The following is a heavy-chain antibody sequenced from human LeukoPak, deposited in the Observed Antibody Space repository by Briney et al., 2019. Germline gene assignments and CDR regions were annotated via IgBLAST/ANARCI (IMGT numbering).Heavy chain of an antibody. CDR2: IYYSGST. CDR1: GGSISSGGYY. J-gene: IGHJ3*02. V-gene: IGHV4-31*03. Sequence: SETLSLTCTVSGGSISSGGYYWSWIRQHPGKGLEWIGYIYYSGSTYYNPSLKSRVTISVDTSKNQFSLKLSSVTAADTAVYYCARDFTISPGALDIWGQGTMVTVSS. D-gene: IGHD3-9*01. CDR3: ARDFTISPGALDI.